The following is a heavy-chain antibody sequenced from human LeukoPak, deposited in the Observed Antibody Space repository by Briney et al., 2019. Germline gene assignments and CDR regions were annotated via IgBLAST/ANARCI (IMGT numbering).Heavy chain of an antibody. CDR1: GFRFSRYS. D-gene: IGHD3-22*01. Sequence: GRSLRPSCVASGFRFSRYSMNWVSQASGKGLERVLSISISSGYIYYADSVKGRFTISRDNAKNSLYLQMNSLRAEDTAIYYCAKTYYYDSVGYSPFDYWGQGSRVIVSS. CDR3: AKTYYYDSVGYSPFDY. V-gene: IGHV3-21*01. CDR2: ISISSGYI. J-gene: IGHJ4*02.